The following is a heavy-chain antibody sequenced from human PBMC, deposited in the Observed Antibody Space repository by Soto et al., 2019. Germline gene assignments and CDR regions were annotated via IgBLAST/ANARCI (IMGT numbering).Heavy chain of an antibody. CDR3: ARALDFWSAYFDY. D-gene: IGHD3-3*01. Sequence: GGSLRLSCAASGFTFSDYAISWVRLDTGRGLEWVSAISDSADNIYYADSVKGRFTISRDNSKNTLYLQMNSLRTEDTAVYYCARALDFWSAYFDYWGQGSLVTVSS. J-gene: IGHJ4*02. V-gene: IGHV3-23*01. CDR2: ISDSADNI. CDR1: GFTFSDYA.